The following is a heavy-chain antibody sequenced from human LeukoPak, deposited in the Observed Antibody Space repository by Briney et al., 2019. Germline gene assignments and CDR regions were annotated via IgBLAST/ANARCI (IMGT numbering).Heavy chain of an antibody. D-gene: IGHD4-23*01. CDR3: AKDLIYGGNSGPHPFDY. Sequence: GGSLRLSCAASGFTFTTYAMNWVRQPPGKGLGWVSAISGSGASTYYADSVKGRFTISRDNSENTLYLQMNSLRAEDTAVYYCAKDLIYGGNSGPHPFDYWGQGTLVTVSS. CDR1: GFTFTTYA. V-gene: IGHV3-23*01. CDR2: ISGSGAST. J-gene: IGHJ4*02.